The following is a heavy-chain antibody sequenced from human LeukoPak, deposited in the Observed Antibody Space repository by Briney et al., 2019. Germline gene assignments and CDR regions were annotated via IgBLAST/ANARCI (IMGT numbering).Heavy chain of an antibody. D-gene: IGHD4-17*01. Sequence: KTSETLSLTCTVSGGSISSSSYYWGRIRQPPGKGLEWIGSIHYSGSTYYNPSLKSRVTISVDTSKNQFSLKLSSGTAADTAVYYCARNTVTTSQRFDYWGQGTLVTVSS. CDR3: ARNTVTTSQRFDY. V-gene: IGHV4-39*01. CDR1: GGSISSSSYY. CDR2: IHYSGST. J-gene: IGHJ4*02.